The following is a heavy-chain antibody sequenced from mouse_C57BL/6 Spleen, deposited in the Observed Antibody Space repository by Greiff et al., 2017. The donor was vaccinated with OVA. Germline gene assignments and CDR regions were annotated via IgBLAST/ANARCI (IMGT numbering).Heavy chain of an antibody. Sequence: VKLQQSDAELVKPGASVKISCKVSGYTFTDHTIHWMKQRPEQGLEWIGYIYPRDGSTKYNEKFKGKATLTADKSSSTAYMQLNSLTSEDSAVYFCARERNYYGSSSWFAYWGQGTLVTVSA. D-gene: IGHD1-1*01. CDR1: GYTFTDHT. CDR3: ARERNYYGSSSWFAY. V-gene: IGHV1-78*01. J-gene: IGHJ3*01. CDR2: IYPRDGST.